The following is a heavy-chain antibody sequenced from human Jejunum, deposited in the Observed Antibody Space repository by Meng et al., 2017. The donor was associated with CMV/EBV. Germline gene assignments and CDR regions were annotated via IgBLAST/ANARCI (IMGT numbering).Heavy chain of an antibody. V-gene: IGHV3-48*03. CDR3: ARPLGGHVWSP. D-gene: IGHD3-16*01. Sequence: AAFGFNFGAYELNSVRQAPGKGLEWVSHISSSGTTIYYADSVKGRFAISRDNAQNSIYLQMNSLRVEDTGVYFCARPLGGHVWSPWGQGTPVTVSS. CDR2: ISSSGTTI. CDR1: GFNFGAYE. J-gene: IGHJ4*02.